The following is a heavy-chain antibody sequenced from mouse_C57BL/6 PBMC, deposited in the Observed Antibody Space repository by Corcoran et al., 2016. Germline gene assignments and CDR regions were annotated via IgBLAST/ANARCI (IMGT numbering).Heavy chain of an antibody. J-gene: IGHJ4*01. CDR3: ARLGSEDYSNYYAMDY. V-gene: IGHV1-75*01. CDR2: IFPGSGST. CDR1: GYTFTDYY. D-gene: IGHD2-5*01. Sequence: QVQLQQSGPELVKPGASVKISCKASGYTFTDYYINWVKQRPGQGLEWIGWIFPGSGSTYYNEKFKGKATLTVDKSSSTAYMLLSSLTSEDSAVYFCARLGSEDYSNYYAMDYWGQGTSVTVSS.